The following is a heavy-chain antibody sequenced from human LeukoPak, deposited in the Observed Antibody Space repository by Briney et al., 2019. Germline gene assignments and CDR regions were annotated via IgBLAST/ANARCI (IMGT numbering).Heavy chain of an antibody. CDR3: AKISAYADYVDY. Sequence: GGSLRLSCAASGFTFTSSAMSWVRQAPGKGLEWVSGISGSGGSTYYADSVKGRFTTSRDNSKNTLYLQMNSLRAEDTAVYYCAKISAYADYVDYWGQGTLVTVSS. CDR1: GFTFTSSA. D-gene: IGHD2-21*01. CDR2: ISGSGGST. V-gene: IGHV3-23*01. J-gene: IGHJ4*02.